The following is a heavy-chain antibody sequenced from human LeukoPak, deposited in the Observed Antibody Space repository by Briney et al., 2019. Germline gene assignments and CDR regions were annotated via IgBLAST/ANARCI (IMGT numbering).Heavy chain of an antibody. CDR1: GGSISSGGYS. Sequence: SETLSLTCAVSGGSISSGGYSWSWIRQPPGKGLEWIGYIYHSGSTYYNPSLKSRVTISVDRSKNQFSLKLSSVTAADTAVYYCASENSGYEKGFDYWGQGTLVTVSS. J-gene: IGHJ4*02. D-gene: IGHD5-12*01. CDR3: ASENSGYEKGFDY. CDR2: IYHSGST. V-gene: IGHV4-30-2*01.